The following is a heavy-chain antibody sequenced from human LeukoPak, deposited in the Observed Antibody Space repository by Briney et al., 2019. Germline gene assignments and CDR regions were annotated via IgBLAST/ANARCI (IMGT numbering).Heavy chain of an antibody. CDR1: GYSLSSGYY. J-gene: IGHJ3*02. V-gene: IGHV4-38-2*02. D-gene: IGHD1-26*01. Sequence: SETLSLTCAVSGYSLSSGYYWGWIRQPPGKGLEWIGSIYHSGSTYYNPSLKSRVTISVDTSKNQFSLKLSSVTAADTAVYYCARDSRGSYYRGAFDIWGQGTMVTVSS. CDR2: IYHSGST. CDR3: ARDSRGSYYRGAFDI.